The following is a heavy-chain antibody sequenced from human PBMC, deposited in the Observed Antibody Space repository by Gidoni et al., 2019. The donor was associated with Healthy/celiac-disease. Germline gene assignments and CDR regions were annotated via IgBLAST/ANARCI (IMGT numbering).Heavy chain of an antibody. V-gene: IGHV1-46*03. Sequence: QVQLVQSGAEVKKPGASVKVSCKASGYTFTSYYMHWVRQAPGQGLEWMGIINPSGGSTSYAQKFQGRVTMTRDTSTSTVYMELSSLRSEDTAVYYCARALEGYSGYGDLDYWGQGTLVTVSS. CDR3: ARALEGYSGYGDLDY. CDR1: GYTFTSYY. D-gene: IGHD5-12*01. CDR2: INPSGGST. J-gene: IGHJ4*02.